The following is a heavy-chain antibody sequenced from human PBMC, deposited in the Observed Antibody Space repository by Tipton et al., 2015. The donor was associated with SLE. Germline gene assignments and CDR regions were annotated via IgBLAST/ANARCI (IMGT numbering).Heavy chain of an antibody. V-gene: IGHV4-31*03. D-gene: IGHD3-22*01. CDR3: ARGGKYYDTGRFFDY. CDR2: IYFSGST. CDR1: GDSISSGGYY. Sequence: TLSLTCTVSGDSISSGGYYWSWIRQHPGKGLEWIGYIYFSGSTYYNPSLKSRVIISIDTSKNQFSLKLSSVTAADTAVYYCARGGKYYDTGRFFDYWGQGTLVTASS. J-gene: IGHJ4*02.